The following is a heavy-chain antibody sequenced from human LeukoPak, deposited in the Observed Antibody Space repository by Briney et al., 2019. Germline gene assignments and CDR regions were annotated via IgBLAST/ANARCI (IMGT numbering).Heavy chain of an antibody. Sequence: GGSLRLSCAASGFTVSSYWMSWVRQAPGKGLEWVANIKQDGSEKYYVDSVKGRFTISRDNAKNSLYLQMNSLRAEDTAVYYCARDRASEYYYYYGMDVWGRGTTVTVSS. CDR2: IKQDGSEK. CDR1: GFTVSSYW. J-gene: IGHJ6*04. V-gene: IGHV3-7*03. D-gene: IGHD3-10*01. CDR3: ARDRASEYYYYYGMDV.